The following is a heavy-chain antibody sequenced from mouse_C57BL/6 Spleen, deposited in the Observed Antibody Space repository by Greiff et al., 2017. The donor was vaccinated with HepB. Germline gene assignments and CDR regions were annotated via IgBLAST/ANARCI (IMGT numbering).Heavy chain of an antibody. CDR2: IDPSDSYT. J-gene: IGHJ2*01. CDR1: GYTFTSYW. CDR3: AQLRLPFDY. V-gene: IGHV1-50*01. D-gene: IGHD3-2*02. Sequence: QVQLKQPGAELVKPGASVKLSCKASGYTFTSYWMQWVKQRPGQGLEWIGEIDPSDSYTNYNQKFKGKATLTVDTSSSTAYMQLSSLTSEDSAVYYCAQLRLPFDYWGQGTTLTVSS.